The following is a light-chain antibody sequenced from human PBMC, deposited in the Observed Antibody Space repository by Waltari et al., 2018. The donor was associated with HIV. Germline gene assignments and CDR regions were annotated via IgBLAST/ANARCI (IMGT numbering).Light chain of an antibody. CDR3: AAWDHGLDGML. CDR1: TSNIGTTY. J-gene: IGLJ2*01. V-gene: IGLV1-51*01. Sequence: QSILTQPPSVSAAPGQKVTIPCSGSTSNIGTTYVSWYQQRPGTAPTLLIYDNNKRPSGIADRFSGSKSGTLGTLDISGLQTGDEADYYCAAWDHGLDGMLIGGGTKLTV. CDR2: DNN.